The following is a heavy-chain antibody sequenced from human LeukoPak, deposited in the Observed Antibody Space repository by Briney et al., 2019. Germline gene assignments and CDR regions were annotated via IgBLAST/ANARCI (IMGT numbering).Heavy chain of an antibody. V-gene: IGHV4-39*01. CDR3: ARHLAQRGYRHTPLYYFDY. Sequence: PSETLSLTCTVSGGSISSSSYYWGWIRQPPGKGLEWIGSIYYSGSTYYNPSLKSRVTISVDTSKNQFSLKLSSVTAADTAVYYCARHLAQRGYRHTPLYYFDYWGQGTLVTVSS. J-gene: IGHJ4*02. CDR1: GGSISSSSYY. D-gene: IGHD5-18*01. CDR2: IYYSGST.